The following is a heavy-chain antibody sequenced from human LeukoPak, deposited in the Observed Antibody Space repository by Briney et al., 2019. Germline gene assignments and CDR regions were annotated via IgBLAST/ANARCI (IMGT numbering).Heavy chain of an antibody. V-gene: IGHV3-21*01. CDR3: ARVLDSAWYSGY. CDR1: GFTFSSYG. CDR2: ISSSSSYI. D-gene: IGHD6-19*01. J-gene: IGHJ4*02. Sequence: GGSLRLSCAASGFTFSSYGMNWVRQAPGKGLGWVASISSSSSYIYYADSVKGRFTISRDTAKNSLYLQMNSLRAEDTAVYYCARVLDSAWYSGYWGQGTLVTVSS.